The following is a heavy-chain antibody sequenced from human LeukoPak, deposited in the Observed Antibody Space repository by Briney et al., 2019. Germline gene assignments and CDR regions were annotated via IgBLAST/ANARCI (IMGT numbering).Heavy chain of an antibody. CDR3: ATKVVAAYDFDY. CDR1: GFTFSSYG. Sequence: GGTLRLSCAASGFTFSSYGMSWVCQAPGKGLEWVSAISGSGGSTYYADSVKGRFTISRDNSKNTLYLQMNSLRAEDTAVYYCATKVVAAYDFDYWGQGTLVTVSS. D-gene: IGHD2-15*01. CDR2: ISGSGGST. J-gene: IGHJ4*02. V-gene: IGHV3-23*01.